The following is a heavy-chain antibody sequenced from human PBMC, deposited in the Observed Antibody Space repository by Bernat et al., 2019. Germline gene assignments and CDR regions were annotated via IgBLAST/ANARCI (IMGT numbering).Heavy chain of an antibody. CDR2: IYTGGTT. CDR3: ARLITVGPWRFDS. Sequence: EVQLVETGGDLIQPRGSLRLSCAASGFTVNSNYMTWVRQTPGKGLEWVSIIYTGGTTYYADSMKGRFTISRDNSKNTLYLQMNSLRAEDTAVYYCARLITVGPWRFDSWGQGTLVTVSS. J-gene: IGHJ4*02. CDR1: GFTVNSNY. D-gene: IGHD4-23*01. V-gene: IGHV3-53*02.